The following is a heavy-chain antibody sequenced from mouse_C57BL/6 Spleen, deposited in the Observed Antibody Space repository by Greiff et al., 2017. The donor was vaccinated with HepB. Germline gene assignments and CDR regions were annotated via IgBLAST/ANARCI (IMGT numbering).Heavy chain of an antibody. Sequence: LVESGAELARPGASVKMSCKASGYTFTSYTMHWVKQRPGQGLEWIGYINPSSGYTKYNQKFKDKATLTADKSSSTAYMQLSSLTSEDSAVYYCARGVQYDYYGSEVDYWGQGTTLTVSS. CDR2: INPSSGYT. J-gene: IGHJ2*01. D-gene: IGHD1-1*01. V-gene: IGHV1-4*01. CDR3: ARGVQYDYYGSEVDY. CDR1: GYTFTSYT.